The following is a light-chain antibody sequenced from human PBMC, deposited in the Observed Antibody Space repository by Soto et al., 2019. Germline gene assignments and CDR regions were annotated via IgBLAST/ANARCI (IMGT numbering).Light chain of an antibody. CDR2: AAS. Sequence: DIEITQSPSSLSASVGDRVTITCRASQGISNHLAWYQQKPGKVPKLLIYAASTLQSGVPSRFSGSGSGTDFTLTISRLQPEDFATYYCQKYNSAPLGTFGQGTKVEI. V-gene: IGKV1-27*01. CDR3: QKYNSAPLGT. CDR1: QGISNH. J-gene: IGKJ1*01.